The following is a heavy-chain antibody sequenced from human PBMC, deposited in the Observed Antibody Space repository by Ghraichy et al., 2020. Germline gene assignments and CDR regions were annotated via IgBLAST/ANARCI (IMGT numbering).Heavy chain of an antibody. Sequence: GSLRLSCGASGFTFSSYWMSWVRQAPGKGLEWVANIKQDGSEKYYVDSVKGRFTISRDNAQNSLYLQMNSLRAEDTAVYYCTRVRWYDGSRYYCYFDYWGQGTLVTVSS. CDR1: GFTFSSYW. CDR2: IKQDGSEK. J-gene: IGHJ4*02. D-gene: IGHD3-22*01. V-gene: IGHV3-7*03. CDR3: TRVRWYDGSRYYCYFDY.